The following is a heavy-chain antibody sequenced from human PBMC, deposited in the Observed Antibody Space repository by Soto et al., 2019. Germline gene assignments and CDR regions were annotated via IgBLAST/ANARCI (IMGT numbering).Heavy chain of an antibody. J-gene: IGHJ6*02. CDR1: GFTFSSYS. D-gene: IGHD4-17*01. V-gene: IGHV3-21*01. Sequence: EVQLVESGGGLVKPGGSLRLSCAASGFTFSSYSMNWVRQAPGKGLEWVSSISSSSSYIYYADSVKGRFTISRDNAKNSLYLQMNGLRAEDTAVYYCGSGPRAIRSLFYGMDVWGQGTTVTVSS. CDR2: ISSSSSYI. CDR3: GSGPRAIRSLFYGMDV.